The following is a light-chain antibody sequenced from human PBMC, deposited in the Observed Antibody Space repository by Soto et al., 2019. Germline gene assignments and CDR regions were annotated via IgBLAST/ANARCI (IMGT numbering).Light chain of an antibody. J-gene: IGKJ5*01. CDR3: QQRGNWPPIT. CDR1: QSVSIY. Sequence: EIVLTQSPATLSLSPGESATLSCRASQSVSIYLAWYQQKSGQAPRLLIFDASNRATGIPARFSGSGSGTDFTLTISSLEPEDFAVYYCQQRGNWPPITFGQGTRLEIK. CDR2: DAS. V-gene: IGKV3-11*01.